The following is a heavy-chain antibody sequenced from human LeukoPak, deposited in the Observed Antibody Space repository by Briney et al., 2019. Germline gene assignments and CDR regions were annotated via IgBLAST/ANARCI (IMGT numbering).Heavy chain of an antibody. CDR2: IYYSGST. J-gene: IGHJ6*02. Sequence: SETLSLTCTVSGGSISSYYWSWIRQPPGKGLEWIGYIYYSGSTNYNPSLKSRVTISVDTSKNQFSLKLSSVTAADTAVYYCARVRHPYYYYGMDVWGQGTTVTVSS. V-gene: IGHV4-59*08. CDR1: GGSISSYY. D-gene: IGHD6-25*01. CDR3: ARVRHPYYYYGMDV.